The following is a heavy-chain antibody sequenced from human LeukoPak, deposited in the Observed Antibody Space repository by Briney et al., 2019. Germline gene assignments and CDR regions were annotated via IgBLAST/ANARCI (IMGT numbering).Heavy chain of an antibody. J-gene: IGHJ3*02. V-gene: IGHV3-21*01. Sequence: GGSLRLSCAPSVFTSRAFSVNSVPQAPGKGLEWVSSISSTSSYIYYADSVKGRFTISRDNAKNSLYLQMNSLRAEDTAVYYGAREPLKRAFDIWGQGTMVTVSS. CDR3: AREPLKRAFDI. CDR1: VFTSRAFS. CDR2: ISSTSSYI.